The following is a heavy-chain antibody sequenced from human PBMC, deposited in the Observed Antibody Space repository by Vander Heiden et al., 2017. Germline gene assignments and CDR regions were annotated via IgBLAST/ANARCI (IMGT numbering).Heavy chain of an antibody. D-gene: IGHD3-3*02. CDR3: AAQAFSLDAFDI. Sequence: EVQLVESGGGLVKPGGSLRLSCAASGFTFSSYSMNWDSQAPGKGLEWVSSISSSSSYIYYADSVKGRFTISRDNAKNSLYLQMNSLRAEDTAVYYCAAQAFSLDAFDIWGQGTMVTVSS. CDR1: GFTFSSYS. J-gene: IGHJ3*02. CDR2: ISSSSSYI. V-gene: IGHV3-21*01.